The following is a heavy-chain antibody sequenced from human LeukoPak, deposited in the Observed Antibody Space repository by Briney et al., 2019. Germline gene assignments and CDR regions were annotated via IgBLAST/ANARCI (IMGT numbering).Heavy chain of an antibody. J-gene: IGHJ5*02. V-gene: IGHV4-39*01. CDR2: IYYSGST. D-gene: IGHD2-2*01. CDR3: ARRGYCSSTSCYEYWFDP. Sequence: SETLSLTCTVSGGSISSSSYYWGWIRQPPGKGLDWIRIIYYSGSTYYNPSLKSRLTISVDTSKNQFSLKLSSVTATDTAVYYCARRGYCSSTSCYEYWFDPWGQGTLVTVSS. CDR1: GGSISSSSYY.